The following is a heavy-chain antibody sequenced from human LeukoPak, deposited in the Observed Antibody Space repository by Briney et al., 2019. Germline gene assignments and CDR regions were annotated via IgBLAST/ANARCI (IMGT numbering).Heavy chain of an antibody. Sequence: SETLSLTCTVSGGSVSSSSHYWGWVRQPPGKGLEWIGEINHSGSTNYNPSLKSRVTISVDTSKNQFSLKLSSVTAADTAVYYCARGPDGSGNADYWGQGTLVTVSS. CDR3: ARGPDGSGNADY. D-gene: IGHD3-10*01. J-gene: IGHJ4*02. CDR2: INHSGST. CDR1: GGSVSSSSHY. V-gene: IGHV4-39*07.